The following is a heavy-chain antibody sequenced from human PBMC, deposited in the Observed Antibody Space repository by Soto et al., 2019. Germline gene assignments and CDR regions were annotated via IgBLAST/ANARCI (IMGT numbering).Heavy chain of an antibody. J-gene: IGHJ6*02. CDR2: IYHSGST. CDR1: GGSVSNDYW. CDR3: ARSSGALDYFYGMDV. Sequence: QVQLQQSGPGLVKPSGTLSLTCTVSGGSVSNDYWWSWVRQTPGKGLEWIGKIYHSGSTNYSPSLKSRVTMSVDKSNNQFSLRLSSVTAADTAVYYCARSSGALDYFYGMDVWGQGTTVTVSS. V-gene: IGHV4-4*02. D-gene: IGHD1-26*01.